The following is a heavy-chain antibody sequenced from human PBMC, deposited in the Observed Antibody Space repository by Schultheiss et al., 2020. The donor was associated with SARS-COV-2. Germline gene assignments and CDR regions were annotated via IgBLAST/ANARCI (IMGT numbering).Heavy chain of an antibody. CDR3: ARTGLGQLLHIDY. D-gene: IGHD2-15*01. CDR1: GFTFSSYS. Sequence: GGSLRLSCAASGFTFSSYSMNWVRQAPGKGLEWVSYISSSSSTIYYADSVKGRFTISRDNAKNSLYLQMNSLRAEDTAVYYCARTGLGQLLHIDYWGQGTLVTVSS. V-gene: IGHV3-48*01. J-gene: IGHJ4*02. CDR2: ISSSSSTI.